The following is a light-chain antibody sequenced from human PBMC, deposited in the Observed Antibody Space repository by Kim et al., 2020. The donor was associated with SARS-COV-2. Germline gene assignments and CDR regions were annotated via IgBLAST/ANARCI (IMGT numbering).Light chain of an antibody. Sequence: EIVMTQSPATLSVSPGERATLSCRASQSVSSNLAWYQQKPGQAPRLLIYGASTRATGIPGRFSGSGSGTEFTLTIGSLQSEDFAVYYCQQYSHWPLTFGGGTKGDIK. CDR3: QQYSHWPLT. V-gene: IGKV3-15*01. CDR1: QSVSSN. J-gene: IGKJ4*01. CDR2: GAS.